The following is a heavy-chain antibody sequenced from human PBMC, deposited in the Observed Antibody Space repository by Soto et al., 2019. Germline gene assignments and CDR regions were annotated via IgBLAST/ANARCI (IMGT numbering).Heavy chain of an antibody. CDR2: INGDGRST. Sequence: PGGSLRLSCAASGFTFSTYWMHWVRQAPGKGLVWVSRINGDGRSTSYADSVKGRFTISRDNAKNTLYLQMDSLRGEDTAVYYCARAPGAAAGNFDYWGQGTLVTVSS. CDR1: GFTFSTYW. CDR3: ARAPGAAAGNFDY. D-gene: IGHD6-13*01. J-gene: IGHJ4*02. V-gene: IGHV3-74*01.